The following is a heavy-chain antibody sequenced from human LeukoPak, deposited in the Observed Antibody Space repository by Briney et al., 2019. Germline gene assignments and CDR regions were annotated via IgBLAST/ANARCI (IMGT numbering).Heavy chain of an antibody. V-gene: IGHV4-34*01. J-gene: IGHJ4*02. Sequence: SETLSLTCAVSGTSFSSYYWSWIRQPPGKGLEWIGEVNHSGYTNDNPSLKGRVTISVDTSKNQFSLRLRSVTAADTGVYFCARMTTGHDFWGQGPLVTVSS. CDR1: GTSFSSYY. CDR2: VNHSGYT. CDR3: ARMTTGHDF. D-gene: IGHD4-17*01.